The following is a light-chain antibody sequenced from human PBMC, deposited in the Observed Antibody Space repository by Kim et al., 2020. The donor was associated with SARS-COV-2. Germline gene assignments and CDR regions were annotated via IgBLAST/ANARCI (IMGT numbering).Light chain of an antibody. CDR2: GNS. CDR3: QSYDSSLSDWV. CDR1: SSNIGAGYD. V-gene: IGLV1-40*01. Sequence: QSVLTQPPSVYGAPGQRVTVSCTGSSSNIGAGYDVHWYQQLPGTAPKLLIYGNSNRPSGVPDRFSGSKSGTSASLAITGLQAEDEADYYCQSYDSSLSDWVFGGGTQLTVL. J-gene: IGLJ3*02.